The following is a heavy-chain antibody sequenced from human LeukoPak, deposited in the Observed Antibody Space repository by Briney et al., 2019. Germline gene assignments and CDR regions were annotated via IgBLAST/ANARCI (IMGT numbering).Heavy chain of an antibody. J-gene: IGHJ4*02. Sequence: GASVKVSCKASGYTFTGHSMYWVRQAPGQGLEWMGWIKPNSGGTNYAQKFQGRVTMTRDTSISTAYMELSRLRSDDTAVYYCARDSGETGFWSGSYFDYWGQGTLVTVSS. CDR3: ARDSGETGFWSGSYFDY. CDR2: IKPNSGGT. D-gene: IGHD3-3*01. CDR1: GYTFTGHS. V-gene: IGHV1-2*02.